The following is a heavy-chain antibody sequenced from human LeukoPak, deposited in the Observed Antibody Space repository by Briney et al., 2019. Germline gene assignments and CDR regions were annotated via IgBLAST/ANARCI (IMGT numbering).Heavy chain of an antibody. V-gene: IGHV4-61*02. Sequence: RTSETLSLTCTVSGGSISSGSYYWSWIRQPAGKGLEWIGRIYTSGSTNYNPSLKSRVTISVDTSKNQFSLKLSSVTAADTAVYYCARVYCPNGVCYNSRGWFDPWGQGTLVTVSS. J-gene: IGHJ5*02. D-gene: IGHD2-8*01. CDR3: ARVYCPNGVCYNSRGWFDP. CDR2: IYTSGST. CDR1: GGSISSGSYY.